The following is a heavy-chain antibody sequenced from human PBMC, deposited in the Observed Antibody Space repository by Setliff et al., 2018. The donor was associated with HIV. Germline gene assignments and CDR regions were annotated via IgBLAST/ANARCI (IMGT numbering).Heavy chain of an antibody. CDR3: ARGSSWQYYYYYYMDV. J-gene: IGHJ6*03. CDR2: IYPIGSP. D-gene: IGHD6-13*01. V-gene: IGHV4-59*01. Sequence: PSETLSLTCTVSGGSISNYYWSWIRQPPGKGLEWIGYIYPIGSPDFPSGNTVYNPSFTSRLTLSLDTSKNQFSLKLSSVTAADTAVYYCARGSSWQYYYYYYMDVWGKGTTVTVSS. CDR1: GGSISNYY.